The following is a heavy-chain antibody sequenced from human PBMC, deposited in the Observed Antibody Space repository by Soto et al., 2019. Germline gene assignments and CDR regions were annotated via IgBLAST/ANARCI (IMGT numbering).Heavy chain of an antibody. CDR2: ISYDGSTK. D-gene: IGHD1-26*01. V-gene: IGHV3-30-3*01. CDR1: GFTFSSYA. J-gene: IGHJ6*02. Sequence: QVQLVESGGGVVQPGRSLRLSCAASGFTFSSYALHWVRQAPGKGLEWVAVISYDGSTKYYADSVKGRFTISRDNSENTLYREMNSRRAGDTAVYYWGREGDEGGILGTGTRGGEDHYYGMDVWGQGTTVTVSS. CDR3: GREGDEGGILGTGTRGGEDHYYGMDV.